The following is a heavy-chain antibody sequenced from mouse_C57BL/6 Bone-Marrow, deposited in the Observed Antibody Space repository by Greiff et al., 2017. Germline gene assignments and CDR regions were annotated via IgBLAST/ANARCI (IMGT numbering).Heavy chain of an antibody. CDR2: ISSGGSYT. CDR3: AREDYGGYFDV. V-gene: IGHV5-6*02. D-gene: IGHD2-4*01. J-gene: IGHJ1*03. Sequence: DVKLVEPGGDLVKPGGSLKLSCAASGFTFSSYGMSWVRQTPDQRLEWVATISSGGSYTYYPDNVKGRFTISRDTAKNTLYLQMSSLKSEDTAMYYCAREDYGGYFDVWGTGTTVTVSS. CDR1: GFTFSSYG.